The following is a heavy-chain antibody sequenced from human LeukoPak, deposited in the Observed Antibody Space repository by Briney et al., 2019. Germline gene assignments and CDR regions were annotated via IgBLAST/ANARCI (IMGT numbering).Heavy chain of an antibody. Sequence: PSETLSLTCTVSGGSISINHYYWGWIRQPPGKGLEWIGSIFYSGSTYYNPSLKNRVTISVDTSKNQFSLKLSSVTAADTAVYYCARQETGLGFDYWGQATLVTVSS. J-gene: IGHJ4*02. CDR2: IFYSGST. CDR1: GGSISINHYY. V-gene: IGHV4-39*01. D-gene: IGHD7-27*01. CDR3: ARQETGLGFDY.